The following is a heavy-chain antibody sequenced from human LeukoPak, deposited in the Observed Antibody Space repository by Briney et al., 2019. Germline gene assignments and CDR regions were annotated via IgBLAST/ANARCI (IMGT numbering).Heavy chain of an antibody. D-gene: IGHD1-26*01. CDR1: GFIFSSSA. Sequence: GGSLRLSCAASGFIFSSSAMTWVRQAPGKGLEWVSAFSGTGGSTVCADSVKGRLTISRDNSKNTLYLQMSSLRDEDTAIYYCTKGGSYAPLDYWGQGTLVTVSS. V-gene: IGHV3-23*01. CDR2: FSGTGGST. CDR3: TKGGSYAPLDY. J-gene: IGHJ4*02.